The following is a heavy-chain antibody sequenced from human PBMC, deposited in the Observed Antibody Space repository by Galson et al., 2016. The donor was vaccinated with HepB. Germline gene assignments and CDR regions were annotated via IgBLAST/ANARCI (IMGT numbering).Heavy chain of an antibody. CDR3: AKGAHSTMIVVAIADYFDY. CDR2: ISGSGGNT. J-gene: IGHJ4*02. CDR1: GFTFNKYA. Sequence: SLRLSCAASGFTFNKYAMSWVRQAPGKGLEWVSVISGSGGNTYYAESVKGRFTISRDNAKNTLYLQVNPLRDDDTAVYYCAKGAHSTMIVVAIADYFDYWGRGTLVIASS. D-gene: IGHD3-22*01. V-gene: IGHV3-23*01.